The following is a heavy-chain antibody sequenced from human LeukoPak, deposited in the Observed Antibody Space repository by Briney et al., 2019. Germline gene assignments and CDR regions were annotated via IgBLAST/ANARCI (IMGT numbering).Heavy chain of an antibody. Sequence: SATLSLTCAVSGGSISSSGYSWSWIRQPPGKGLEWIGYIHHTGSTYYNPSLKSRVTISVDRSKNQFSLKLSSVTAADTAMYFCARTPTYCGGDCYYFDPWGQGTLVTVSS. D-gene: IGHD2-21*02. V-gene: IGHV4-30-2*01. CDR3: ARTPTYCGGDCYYFDP. J-gene: IGHJ5*02. CDR2: IHHTGST. CDR1: GGSISSSGYS.